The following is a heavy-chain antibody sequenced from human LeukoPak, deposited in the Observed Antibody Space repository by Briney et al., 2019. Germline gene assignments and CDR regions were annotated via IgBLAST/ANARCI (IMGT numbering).Heavy chain of an antibody. D-gene: IGHD3-22*01. V-gene: IGHV3-7*01. Sequence: SGGSLRLSCAASGFTFSSYWMSWVRQAPGKGLEWVANIKQDGSEKYYVDSVKGRFTISRDNAKNSLYLQMNSLRAEDTAVYYCARDFAGSYDSSGYYSLYYYCYMDVWGKGTTVTISS. CDR2: IKQDGSEK. J-gene: IGHJ6*03. CDR3: ARDFAGSYDSSGYYSLYYYCYMDV. CDR1: GFTFSSYW.